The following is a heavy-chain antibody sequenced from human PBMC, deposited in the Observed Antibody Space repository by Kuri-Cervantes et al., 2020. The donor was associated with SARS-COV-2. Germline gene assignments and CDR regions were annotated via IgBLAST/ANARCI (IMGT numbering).Heavy chain of an antibody. CDR2: ISYDGSNK. D-gene: IGHD2-2*01. V-gene: IGHV3-30-3*01. Sequence: SCAASRFSFSSYTLHWVRQAPGKGLECVAVISYDGSNKYYADSVKGRFTISRDNSKNTLYLQMNSLRAEDTAVYYCARATPGLVVVPAAIPNWGQGTLVTVSS. J-gene: IGHJ4*02. CDR3: ARATPGLVVVPAAIPN. CDR1: RFSFSSYT.